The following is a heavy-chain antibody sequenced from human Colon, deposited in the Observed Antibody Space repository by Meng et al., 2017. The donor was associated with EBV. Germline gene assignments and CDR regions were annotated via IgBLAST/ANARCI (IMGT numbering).Heavy chain of an antibody. D-gene: IGHD4-23*01. CDR2: QCHADDT. CDR1: GGPNSRTGNC. Sequence: QLPLGESCLGLVKPSETLSLTFTVFGGPNSRTGNCGGWIRQPPGKGLEWIGSQCHADDTYYNPSLMGRVTISVDTSKNQVSLKLTSVTAADTSIYYCARHTFSGNPGGIDSWGQGILVTVSS. CDR3: ARHTFSGNPGGIDS. V-gene: IGHV4-39*01. J-gene: IGHJ4*02.